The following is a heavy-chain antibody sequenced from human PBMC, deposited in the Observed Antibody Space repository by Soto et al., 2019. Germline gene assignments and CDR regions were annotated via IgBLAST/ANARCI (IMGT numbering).Heavy chain of an antibody. V-gene: IGHV3-33*03. CDR3: ARAQYTGSYFDACDV. Sequence: PGGSLRLSCAASGFSFSSYGMHWVRQAPGKGLDWVAVTWYDVSNKYYAESVKGRFTISRDNSKNTLYVQMNCLTVEDTAVYYCARAQYTGSYFDACDVWGQGTMVTVSS. J-gene: IGHJ3*01. CDR1: GFSFSSYG. D-gene: IGHD1-26*01. CDR2: TWYDVSNK.